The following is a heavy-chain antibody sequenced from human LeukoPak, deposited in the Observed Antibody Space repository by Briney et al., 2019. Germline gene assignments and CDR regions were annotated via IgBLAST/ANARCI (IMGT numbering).Heavy chain of an antibody. CDR2: ISYSGST. Sequence: SETLSLTCTVFGGGSISSNSYYWGWIRQPPGKGLEWIGSISYSGSTYYNSSLKSRVTISVDTSKNQFSLKLSSVTAADTAVYYCARKNFGSPSTRGAWFDPWGQGTLVTVSS. D-gene: IGHD2-15*01. J-gene: IGHJ5*02. CDR3: ARKNFGSPSTRGAWFDP. V-gene: IGHV4-39*07. CDR1: GGGSISSNSYY.